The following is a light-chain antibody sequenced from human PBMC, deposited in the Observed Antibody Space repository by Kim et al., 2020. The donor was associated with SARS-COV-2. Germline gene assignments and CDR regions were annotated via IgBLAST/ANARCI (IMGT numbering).Light chain of an antibody. CDR3: QQTYTLPRT. J-gene: IGKJ5*01. Sequence: DIQMTQSPSSLSASVGDRVTITCRASQSINRYLSWYRQKPGKAPNLLIYAASSLQSGVPSRFSGSGSGTDFTLTITSLQPEDFAAYYCQQTYTLPRTFGQGTRLEIK. CDR1: QSINRY. CDR2: AAS. V-gene: IGKV1-39*01.